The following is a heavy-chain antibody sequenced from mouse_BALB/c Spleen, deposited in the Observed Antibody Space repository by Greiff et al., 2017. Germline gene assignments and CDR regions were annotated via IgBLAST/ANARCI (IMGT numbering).Heavy chain of an antibody. CDR1: GFTFSSYG. J-gene: IGHJ4*01. CDR3: AKGMVYAMDY. Sequence: EVQVVESGGGLVQPGGSLKLSCAASGFTFSSYGMSWVRQTPDKRLELVATINSNGGSTYYPDSVKGRFTISRDNAKNTLYLQMSSLKSEDTAMYYCAKGMVYAMDYWGQGTSVTVSS. V-gene: IGHV5-6-3*01. D-gene: IGHD2-10*02. CDR2: INSNGGST.